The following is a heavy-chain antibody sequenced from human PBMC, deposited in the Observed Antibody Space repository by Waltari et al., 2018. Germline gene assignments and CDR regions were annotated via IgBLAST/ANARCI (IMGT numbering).Heavy chain of an antibody. D-gene: IGHD2-2*01. V-gene: IGHV3-23*01. Sequence: EVQLLESGGGLVQPGGSLSLSCAGSGFPFSRYAMVWVRQAPGKGLEWVSAISGSGDATYYADSVKGRFTMPRDNSNNRLYLQMNSLRAEDTAIYYCAKDKAAIVYWFDPWGQGTLVTVSS. CDR2: ISGSGDAT. CDR1: GFPFSRYA. CDR3: AKDKAAIVYWFDP. J-gene: IGHJ5*02.